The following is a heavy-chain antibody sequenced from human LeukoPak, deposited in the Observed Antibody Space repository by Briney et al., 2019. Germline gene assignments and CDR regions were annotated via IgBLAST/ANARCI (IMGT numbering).Heavy chain of an antibody. V-gene: IGHV4-61*01. Sequence: SETLSPTCTVSGASVSSGSYCWSWIRQPPRKGLEWIGYICYSGSTNYNPSLKSRVTISVDTSKNQFSLKLSSVTAADTAVYYCASAGGPFQHWGQGTLVTVSS. CDR1: GASVSSGSYC. D-gene: IGHD3-16*01. CDR2: ICYSGST. CDR3: ASAGGPFQH. J-gene: IGHJ1*01.